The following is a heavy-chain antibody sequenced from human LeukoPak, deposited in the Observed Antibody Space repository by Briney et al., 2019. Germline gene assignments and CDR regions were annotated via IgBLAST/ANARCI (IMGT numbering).Heavy chain of an antibody. CDR2: ISDDGSIK. V-gene: IGHV3-30-3*01. CDR3: ARDRGYCSGGSCPLDY. Sequence: GWALTLSCAATRCTHTHYAIHEVRPPPARGRDGVALISDDGSIKYYADSVKGRFTISRDNYKNTLYLQMNSLRAEDTAVYYCARDRGYCSGGSCPLDYWGQGTLVTVS. J-gene: IGHJ4*02. D-gene: IGHD2-15*01. CDR1: RCTHTHYA.